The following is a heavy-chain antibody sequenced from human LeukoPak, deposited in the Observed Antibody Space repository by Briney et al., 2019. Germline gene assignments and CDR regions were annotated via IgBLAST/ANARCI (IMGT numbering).Heavy chain of an antibody. CDR3: ARDPNYYGSGSRKDY. V-gene: IGHV3-21*01. Sequence: PGGSLRLSCAASGFTFSSYSMNWVRQAPGKGLEWVSSISSSSGYIYYADSVKGRFTISRDNAKNSLYLQMNSLRAEDTAVYYCARDPNYYGSGSRKDYWGQGTLVTVSS. CDR2: ISSSSGYI. D-gene: IGHD3-10*01. J-gene: IGHJ4*02. CDR1: GFTFSSYS.